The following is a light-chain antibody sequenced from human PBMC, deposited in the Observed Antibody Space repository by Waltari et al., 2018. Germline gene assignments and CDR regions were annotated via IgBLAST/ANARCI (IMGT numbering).Light chain of an antibody. J-gene: IGKJ5*01. CDR3: QQFKTYPLT. Sequence: IQLTQSPSSLSASVGDTVTITCRASQDISSYLAWYQQKPEKAPKILISAAFTLQSGVPPRFSGSGSGADSTLTISSLQPEDFATYYCQQFKTYPLTFGQGTRLEIK. CDR1: QDISSY. CDR2: AAF. V-gene: IGKV1-9*01.